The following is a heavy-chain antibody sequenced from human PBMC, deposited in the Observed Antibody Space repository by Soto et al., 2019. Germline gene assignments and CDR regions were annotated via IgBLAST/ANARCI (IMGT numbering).Heavy chain of an antibody. CDR1: GGTFSCYA. J-gene: IGHJ5*02. CDR2: IIPIFGTA. V-gene: IGHV1-69*13. Sequence: ASVKVSRKASGGTFSCYAISWVRQAPGQGLEWMGGIIPIFGTANYAQKFQGRVTITADESTSTAYMELSSLRSEDTAVYYCARVGVVGWFDPWGQGTLVTVSS. CDR3: ARVGVVGWFDP. D-gene: IGHD3-3*01.